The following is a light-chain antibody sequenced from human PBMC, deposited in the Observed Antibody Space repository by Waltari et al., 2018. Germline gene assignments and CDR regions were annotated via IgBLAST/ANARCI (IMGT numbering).Light chain of an antibody. J-gene: IGKJ3*01. CDR2: DAS. Sequence: DIVMTQSPSSLSASVGDRVTMTCRASQSITNYLSWYQHKLGEAPNLLVYDASTLVSGVPSRFNGSGSGTEFTLTISSLQPEDLATYYCLQTYSTLMFSFGPGTKVDL. CDR1: QSITNY. V-gene: IGKV1-39*01. CDR3: LQTYSTLMFS.